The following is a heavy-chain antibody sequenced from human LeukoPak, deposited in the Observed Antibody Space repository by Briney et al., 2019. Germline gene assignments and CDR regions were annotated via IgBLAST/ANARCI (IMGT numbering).Heavy chain of an antibody. D-gene: IGHD2-2*01. CDR3: ARDPGSTLGNWFDP. J-gene: IGHJ5*02. CDR1: GFTVSSNY. Sequence: GGSLRLSCAASGFTVSSNYMSWVRQAPGKGLEWVSVIYSGGSTYYADSVKGRFTISRDNSKNTLYLQMNSLRAEDTAVYYCARDPGSTLGNWFDPWGQGTLVTVSS. V-gene: IGHV3-66*01. CDR2: IYSGGST.